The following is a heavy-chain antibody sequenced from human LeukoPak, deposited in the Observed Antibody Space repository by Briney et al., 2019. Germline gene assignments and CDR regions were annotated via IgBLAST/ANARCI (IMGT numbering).Heavy chain of an antibody. CDR1: GFTFSHYG. D-gene: IGHD4-11*01. CDR2: IWSDATNQ. CDR3: VKDAQRGFDYSNSLQH. J-gene: IGHJ4*02. V-gene: IGHV3-33*06. Sequence: GGSLRLSCEASGFTFSHYGMHWVRQAPGKGLEWVAVIWSDATNQYYSDSVKGRFTIPRDNFKRTVSLQMNSLRAEDTAVYYCVKDAQRGFDYSNSLQHWGQGSLVTVSS.